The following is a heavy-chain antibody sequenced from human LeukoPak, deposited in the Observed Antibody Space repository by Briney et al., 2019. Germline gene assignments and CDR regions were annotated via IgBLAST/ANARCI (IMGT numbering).Heavy chain of an antibody. Sequence: SETLSLTCTVSGDSISSYYWSWIRQPPGKGLEWIGYLYFSGSTNYNPSLKSRVTISVDTSKNQFSLKLSSVTAADTAVYYCARGLIAAAGRGRWFDPWGQGTLVTVSS. D-gene: IGHD6-13*01. J-gene: IGHJ5*02. CDR1: GDSISSYY. V-gene: IGHV4-59*12. CDR3: ARGLIAAAGRGRWFDP. CDR2: LYFSGST.